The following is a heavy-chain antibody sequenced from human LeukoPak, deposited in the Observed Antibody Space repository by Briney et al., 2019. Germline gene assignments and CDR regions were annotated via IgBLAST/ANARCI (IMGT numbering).Heavy chain of an antibody. D-gene: IGHD6-13*01. Sequence: GGSLRLSCAASGFTFSSYGMHWVRQAPGKGLEWVAFIRYDGSNQYYADSVKGRFTISRDNSKNMLYLQMNSLRAEDTAVYYCAISGYSSSWYVSWGQGILVTVSS. CDR1: GFTFSSYG. V-gene: IGHV3-30*02. CDR2: IRYDGSNQ. CDR3: AISGYSSSWYVS. J-gene: IGHJ4*02.